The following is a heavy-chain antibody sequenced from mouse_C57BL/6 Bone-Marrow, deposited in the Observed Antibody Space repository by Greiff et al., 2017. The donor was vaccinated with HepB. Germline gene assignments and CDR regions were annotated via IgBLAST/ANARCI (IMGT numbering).Heavy chain of an antibody. CDR3: ARSLYNPTGYYYAMDY. Sequence: LVESGPELVKPGASVKISCKASGYAFSSSWMNWVKQRPGKGLEWIGRIYPGDGDTNYNGKFKGKATLTADKSSSTAYMQLSSLTSEDSAVYFCARSLYNPTGYYYAMDYWGQGTSVTVSS. V-gene: IGHV1-82*01. J-gene: IGHJ4*01. CDR2: IYPGDGDT. CDR1: GYAFSSSW. D-gene: IGHD1-1*01.